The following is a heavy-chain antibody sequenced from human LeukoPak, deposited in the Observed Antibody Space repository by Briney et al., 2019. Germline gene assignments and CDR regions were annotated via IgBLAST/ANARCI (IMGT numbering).Heavy chain of an antibody. J-gene: IGHJ4*02. Sequence: GGSLRLSCAASGFTFSSYWMSWVRQAPGKGLEWVANIKQDGSEKYYVDSVKGRFTISRDNAKNSLYLQMNSLRAEDTAVYYCARDSELYSSSNRIGGGDYWGQGTLVTVSS. CDR3: ARDSELYSSSNRIGGGDY. D-gene: IGHD6-6*01. CDR2: IKQDGSEK. CDR1: GFTFSSYW. V-gene: IGHV3-7*01.